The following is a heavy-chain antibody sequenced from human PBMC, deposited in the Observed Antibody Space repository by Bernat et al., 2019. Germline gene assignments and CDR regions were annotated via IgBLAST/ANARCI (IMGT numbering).Heavy chain of an antibody. V-gene: IGHV1-18*01. CDR1: GYTFTSYG. CDR3: ARGGAIGYCSSTSCFSDV. D-gene: IGHD2-2*01. CDR2: ISAYNGNT. J-gene: IGHJ6*02. Sequence: QVQLVQSGAEVKKPGASVKVSCKASGYTFTSYGISWVRQAPGQGLEWMGWISAYNGNTNYAQKIQGSVTMTTDTSTSTAYMELRSLRSDDTAVYYCARGGAIGYCSSTSCFSDVWGQGTTVTVSS.